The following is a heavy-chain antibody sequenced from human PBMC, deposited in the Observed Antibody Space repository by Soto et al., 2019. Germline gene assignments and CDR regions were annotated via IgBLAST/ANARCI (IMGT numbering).Heavy chain of an antibody. CDR2: SRSKAASYTT. J-gene: IGHJ5*02. V-gene: IGHV3-72*01. CDR3: TTAGT. D-gene: IGHD3-10*01. CDR1: GFDISDHY. Sequence: EVQLVESGGGLVQPGGSLRLSCAASGFDISDHYISWVRQAPGKGLEWVGRSRSKAASYTTEYAASVTGRFSISRDDSRNSLYLQRNGLKSDDTAVYYCTTAGTWGQGTLVTVSS.